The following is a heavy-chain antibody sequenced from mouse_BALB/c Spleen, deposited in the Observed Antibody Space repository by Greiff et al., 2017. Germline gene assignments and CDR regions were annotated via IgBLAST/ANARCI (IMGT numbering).Heavy chain of an antibody. CDR2: IWAGGST. J-gene: IGHJ2*01. CDR3: ATEFYGSRRYYFDY. Sequence: QVHVKQSGPGLVAPSQSLSITCTVSGFSLTSYGVHWVRQPPGKGLEWLGVIWAGGSTNYNSALMSRLSISKDNSKSQVFLKMNSLQTDDTAMYYCATEFYGSRRYYFDYWGQGTTLTVSS. CDR1: GFSLTSYG. V-gene: IGHV2-9*02. D-gene: IGHD1-1*01.